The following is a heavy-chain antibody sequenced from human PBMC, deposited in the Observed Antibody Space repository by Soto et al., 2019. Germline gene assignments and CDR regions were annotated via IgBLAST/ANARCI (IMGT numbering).Heavy chain of an antibody. CDR2: VSHDGRNT. D-gene: IGHD6-19*01. CDR3: AKGGRQWLVTSDFDY. J-gene: IGHJ4*02. CDR1: GFTFSDYA. Sequence: VQLVESGGGVVQPGRSLRLSCAASGFTFSDYAMHWVRQAPGKGLEWVAVVSHDGRNTHYADSVKGRFTISRDSSKNTVSLEMNSPRAEDTAVYYCAKGGRQWLVTSDFDYWGQGARVTVSS. V-gene: IGHV3-30*18.